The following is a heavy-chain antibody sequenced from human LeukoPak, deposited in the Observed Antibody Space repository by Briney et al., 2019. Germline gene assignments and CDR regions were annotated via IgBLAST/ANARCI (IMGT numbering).Heavy chain of an antibody. V-gene: IGHV1-18*04. CDR1: GYTFTGYY. CDR2: ISAYNGNT. J-gene: IGHJ4*02. Sequence: SSVTVSYKASGYTFTGYYIHWVRQAPGQGLHWMGWISAYNGNTNYAQKLQGRVTIITDTSTSTAYMELRSLRSDDTAVYYCARERGDGGGGVDYWGQGTLVTVSS. CDR3: ARERGDGGGGVDY. D-gene: IGHD2-21*01.